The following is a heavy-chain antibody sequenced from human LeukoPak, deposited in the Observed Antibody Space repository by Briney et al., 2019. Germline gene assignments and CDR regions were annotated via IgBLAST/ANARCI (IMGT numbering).Heavy chain of an antibody. CDR1: GGSISSSSYY. Sequence: PSETLSLTCTVSGGSISSSSYYWGWIRQPPGKGLEWIGSIYYSGSTYYNPSLKSRVTISVDTSKNQFSLKLSSVTAADTAVYYCARRIRDCTNGVCYYFDYWGQGTLDTVSS. J-gene: IGHJ4*02. V-gene: IGHV4-39*01. CDR2: IYYSGST. D-gene: IGHD2-8*01. CDR3: ARRIRDCTNGVCYYFDY.